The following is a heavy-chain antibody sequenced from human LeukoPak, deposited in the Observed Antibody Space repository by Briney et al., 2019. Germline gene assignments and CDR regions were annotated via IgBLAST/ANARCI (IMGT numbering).Heavy chain of an antibody. V-gene: IGHV3-30*14. CDR2: ISYDGSNK. Sequence: GGSLRLSCAASGFTFSSYAMHWVRQAPGKGLEWVAVISYDGSNKYYADSVKGRFTISRDNSKNTLYLQMNSLRAEDTAVYYCARDYYYDSSKYHTNFDYWGQGTLVTVSS. CDR3: ARDYYYDSSKYHTNFDY. D-gene: IGHD3-22*01. J-gene: IGHJ4*02. CDR1: GFTFSSYA.